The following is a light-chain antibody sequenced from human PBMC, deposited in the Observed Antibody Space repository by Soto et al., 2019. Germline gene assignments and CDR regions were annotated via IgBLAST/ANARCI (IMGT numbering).Light chain of an antibody. V-gene: IGLV1-44*01. J-gene: IGLJ1*01. CDR1: SSNIGSNS. Sequence: QSVLTQPPSASGTPGQRVTISCSGSSSNIGSNSVNWYQQVPGTAPKILIYSNSQRPSGVPDRFSGSKSGTSASLAISGLQSEVEVDYYCGVWDDSVNVRYLFGTGTKVTVL. CDR3: GVWDDSVNVRYL. CDR2: SNS.